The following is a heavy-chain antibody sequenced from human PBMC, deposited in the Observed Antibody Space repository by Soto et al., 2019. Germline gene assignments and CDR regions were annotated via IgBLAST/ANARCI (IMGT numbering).Heavy chain of an antibody. CDR3: ARESYSSSWSYYYYGMDV. D-gene: IGHD6-13*01. CDR2: IYYSGST. V-gene: IGHV4-31*03. CDR1: GGSISSGGYY. J-gene: IGHJ6*02. Sequence: PSETLSLTCTVSGGSISSGGYYWSWIRQHPGKGLEWIGYIYYSGSTYYNPSLKSRVTISVDTSKNQFSLKLSSVTAADTAVYYCARESYSSSWSYYYYGMDVWGQGTTVTVSS.